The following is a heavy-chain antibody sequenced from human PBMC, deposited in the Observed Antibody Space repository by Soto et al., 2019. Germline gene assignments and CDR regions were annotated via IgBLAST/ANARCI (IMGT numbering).Heavy chain of an antibody. CDR2: TYYRSKWYN. CDR1: GDSVSSNSAA. V-gene: IGHV6-1*01. J-gene: IGHJ5*02. D-gene: IGHD2-15*01. Sequence: SQTLSLTCAISGDSVSSNSAAWNWIRQSPSRGLEWLGRTYYRSKWYNDYAVSVKSRITINPVTSKNQFSLQLNSVTPEDTAVYYCARAEYCSGGSCYLDNWFDPCGQGTLVTVSS. CDR3: ARAEYCSGGSCYLDNWFDP.